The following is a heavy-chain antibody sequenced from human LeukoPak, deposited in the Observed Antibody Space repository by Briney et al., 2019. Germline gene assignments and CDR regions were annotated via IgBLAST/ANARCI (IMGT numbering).Heavy chain of an antibody. D-gene: IGHD2-21*01. CDR1: GYSISSGNY. Sequence: SETLSLTCTVSGYSISSGNYWGWIRQSPGKGLEWIGTIYHSGSTYYNPSLKSRVTISVDTLKNQISLRLSSVTAADTAIYYCARGNSDRFPPYMDYWGQGILVVVSS. CDR2: IYHSGST. CDR3: ARGNSDRFPPYMDY. V-gene: IGHV4-38-2*02. J-gene: IGHJ4*02.